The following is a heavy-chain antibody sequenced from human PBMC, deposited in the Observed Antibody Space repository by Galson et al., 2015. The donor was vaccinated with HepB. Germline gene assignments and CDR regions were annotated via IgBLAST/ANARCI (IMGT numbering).Heavy chain of an antibody. CDR1: GYTFTGYY. CDR2: INPNSGGT. D-gene: IGHD3-9*01. J-gene: IGHJ6*02. Sequence: SVKVSCKASGYTFTGYYMHWVRQAPGQGLEWMGRINPNSGGTNYAQKFQGRVTMTRDTSISTAYMELSRLRSDDTAVYYCARPHNDILTGYYSHRGDYYYYGMDVWGQGTTVTVSS. V-gene: IGHV1-2*06. CDR3: ARPHNDILTGYYSHRGDYYYYGMDV.